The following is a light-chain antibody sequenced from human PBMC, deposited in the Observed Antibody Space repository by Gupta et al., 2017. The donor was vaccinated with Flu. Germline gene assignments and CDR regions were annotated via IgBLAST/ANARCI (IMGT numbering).Light chain of an antibody. CDR3: QQYNNWPLT. V-gene: IGKV3-15*01. CDR1: QSVIRN. J-gene: IGKJ5*01. Sequence: EIVMTQSPATLSASPGETAALSCRASQSVIRNLAWYQQKPGQAPRLLIYGPSTRATGIPARFSGSGSGTEFTLTISSLQSEDFAVYYCQQYNNWPLTFGQGTRLGIK. CDR2: GPS.